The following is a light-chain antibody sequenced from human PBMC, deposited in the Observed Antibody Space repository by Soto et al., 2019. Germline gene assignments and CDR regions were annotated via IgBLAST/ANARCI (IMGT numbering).Light chain of an antibody. CDR1: QSVSSSY. CDR3: QQYGRSPPST. CDR2: GAS. J-gene: IGKJ1*01. V-gene: IGKV3-20*01. Sequence: EIVLTQSPGTLSLSPGERATLSCRASQSVSSSYLAWYQQKPGQAPRLLIYGASSRANGIPDRFSGSGSGTDFTLTISRLEPEDFAVYYCQQYGRSPPSTFGQGTKVEIK.